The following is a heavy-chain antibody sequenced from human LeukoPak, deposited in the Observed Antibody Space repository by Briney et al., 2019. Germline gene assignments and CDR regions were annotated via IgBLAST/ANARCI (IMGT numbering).Heavy chain of an antibody. Sequence: SETLSLTCTVSGGSISSSSYYWGWIRQPPGKGLERIGSIYYSGSTYYNPSLKSRVTISVDTSKNQFSLKLSSVTAADTAVYYCARLRDYSSNSGGVYYFDYWGQGTLVTVSS. V-gene: IGHV4-39*01. CDR2: IYYSGST. D-gene: IGHD4-23*01. CDR3: ARLRDYSSNSGGVYYFDY. J-gene: IGHJ4*02. CDR1: GGSISSSSYY.